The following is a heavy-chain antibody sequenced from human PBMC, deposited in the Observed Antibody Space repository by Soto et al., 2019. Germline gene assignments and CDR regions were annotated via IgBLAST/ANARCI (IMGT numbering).Heavy chain of an antibody. CDR3: AKDRGGATTIYYYYYYGMDV. CDR2: ISYDGSNK. CDR1: GFTFSSYG. V-gene: IGHV3-30*18. Sequence: PGGSLRLSCAASGFTFSSYGMHWVRQAPGKGLEWVAVISYDGSNKYYADSVKGRFTISRDNSKNTLYLQMNSLRAEDTAVYYCAKDRGGATTIYYYYYYGMDVWGQGTTVTVSS. D-gene: IGHD1-26*01. J-gene: IGHJ6*02.